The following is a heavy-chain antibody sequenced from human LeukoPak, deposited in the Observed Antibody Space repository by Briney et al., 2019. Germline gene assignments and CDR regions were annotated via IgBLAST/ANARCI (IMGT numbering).Heavy chain of an antibody. CDR3: AREPSLHQKPHFDY. V-gene: IGHV4-61*02. CDR2: IYTSGST. Sequence: PSETLSLTCTVSGGSISSGSYYWSWIRQPAGKGLEWIGRIYTSGSTNYNPSLKSRVTMSVDTSKNQFSLKLSSVTAADTAVYYCAREPSLHQKPHFDYWGQGTLVTVSS. CDR1: GGSISSGSYY. J-gene: IGHJ4*02. D-gene: IGHD4-11*01.